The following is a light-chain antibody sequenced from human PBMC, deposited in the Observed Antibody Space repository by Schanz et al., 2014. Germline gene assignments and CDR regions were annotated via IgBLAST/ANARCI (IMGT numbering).Light chain of an antibody. V-gene: IGKV3-15*01. Sequence: EIVMTQSPATLSVSPGERGTLSCRASQTVSNNLAWYQQKPGQTPRILIYGASTRATGIPDKFSGSGSGTEFTHDISRPQPEDLVVEYYKPNHSWPYTYGQGSK. CDR3: KPNHSWPYT. CDR2: GAS. J-gene: IGKJ2*01. CDR1: QTVSNN.